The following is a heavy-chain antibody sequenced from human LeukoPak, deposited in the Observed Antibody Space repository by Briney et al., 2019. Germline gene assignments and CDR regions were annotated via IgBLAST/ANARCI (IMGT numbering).Heavy chain of an antibody. D-gene: IGHD3-3*01. CDR2: IYYSGST. CDR1: GGSISSYY. CDR3: ASRSSIWSGYQDTLYYFDS. J-gene: IGHJ4*02. V-gene: IGHV4-59*01. Sequence: SETLSLTCTVSGGSISSYYWSWIRQPPGKRLECIGHIYYSGSTNYNPSLKRRVTISVDTSKNQFSLKLSSVAAADTAVYYCASRSSIWSGYQDTLYYFDSWGQGTLVTVSS.